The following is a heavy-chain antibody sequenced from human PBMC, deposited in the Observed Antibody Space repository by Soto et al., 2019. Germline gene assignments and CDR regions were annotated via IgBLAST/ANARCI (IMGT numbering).Heavy chain of an antibody. V-gene: IGHV3-33*01. CDR2: IWYDGSNK. J-gene: IGHJ6*03. CDR3: ARDGGVTGTLDYMDV. Sequence: QVQLVESGGGVVQPGRSLRLSCAASGFTFSSYGMHWVRQAPGKGLEWVAVIWYDGSNKYYADSVKGRFTISRDNSKYTVYLQMNSPRSDDTAVYYCARDGGVTGTLDYMDVWGKGTTVTVSS. D-gene: IGHD1-7*01. CDR1: GFTFSSYG.